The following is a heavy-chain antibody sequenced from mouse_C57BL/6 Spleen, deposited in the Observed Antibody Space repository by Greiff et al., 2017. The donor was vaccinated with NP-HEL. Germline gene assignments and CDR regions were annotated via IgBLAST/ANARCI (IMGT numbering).Heavy chain of an antibody. CDR2: IYPSDSET. V-gene: IGHV1-61*01. J-gene: IGHJ4*01. D-gene: IGHD2-2*01. CDR1: GYTFTSYW. Sequence: VQLQQPGAELVRPGSSVKLSCKASGYTFTSYWMDWVKQRPGQGLEWIGNIYPSDSETHYNQKFKDKATLTVDKSSSTAYMQLSSLTSEDSAVYYCARSYYGYDVYAMDYWGQGTSVTVSS. CDR3: ARSYYGYDVYAMDY.